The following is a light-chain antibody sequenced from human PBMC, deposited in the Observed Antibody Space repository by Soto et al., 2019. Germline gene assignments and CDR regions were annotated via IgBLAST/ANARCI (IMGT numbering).Light chain of an antibody. Sequence: QSALTQPPSVSGSPGQSVTISCTGTSSDVGSYNRVSWYQQPPGTAPELIIYEVNNRPSGVPDRFSGSKSGNTASLTISGLQAEDEADYYCSSYTSSSTYVFGSGTKVTVL. V-gene: IGLV2-18*02. CDR1: SSDVGSYNR. J-gene: IGLJ1*01. CDR3: SSYTSSSTYV. CDR2: EVN.